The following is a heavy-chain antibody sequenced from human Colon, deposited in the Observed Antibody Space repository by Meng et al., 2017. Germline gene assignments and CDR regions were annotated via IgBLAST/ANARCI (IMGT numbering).Heavy chain of an antibody. Sequence: SLKLPCAASGFRFSDYYMRWVRQAPGKGLEWISYMSSSGDIIGYADSARGRFTISRDNARNILYLQMSSLRAEDTAIYYCARDYDDTNYHPYFNYWGQGALVTVSS. CDR2: MSSSGDII. V-gene: IGHV3-11*01. CDR3: ARDYDDTNYHPYFNY. D-gene: IGHD3-22*01. J-gene: IGHJ4*02. CDR1: GFRFSDYY.